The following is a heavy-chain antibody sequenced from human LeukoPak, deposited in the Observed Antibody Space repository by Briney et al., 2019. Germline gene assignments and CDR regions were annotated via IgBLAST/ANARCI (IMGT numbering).Heavy chain of an antibody. CDR3: AREDSGYDYSPFYY. V-gene: IGHV4-38-2*02. D-gene: IGHD5-12*01. J-gene: IGHJ4*02. CDR1: GYSISSGYY. Sequence: SETLSLTCTVSGYSISSGYYWGWIRQPPGKGLEWIGYIYYTGSTSYNPSLKSRVIMSVDTSQNQFSLKLRSVTAADTAVYYCAREDSGYDYSPFYYWGQGILVTVSS. CDR2: IYYTGST.